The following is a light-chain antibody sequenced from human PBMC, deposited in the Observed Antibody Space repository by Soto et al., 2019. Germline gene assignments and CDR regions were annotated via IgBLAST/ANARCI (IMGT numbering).Light chain of an antibody. CDR1: RSDVGAYNY. Sequence: ALTQPASVSGSPGQSIAISCTGTRSDVGAYNYVSWYQQHPGKAPKLMISEVTNRPSGVSDRFSGSKSGNTASLTISGLQAEDEADYYCSSFTSRFTFVFGTGTKVTV. CDR2: EVT. J-gene: IGLJ1*01. CDR3: SSFTSRFTFV. V-gene: IGLV2-14*01.